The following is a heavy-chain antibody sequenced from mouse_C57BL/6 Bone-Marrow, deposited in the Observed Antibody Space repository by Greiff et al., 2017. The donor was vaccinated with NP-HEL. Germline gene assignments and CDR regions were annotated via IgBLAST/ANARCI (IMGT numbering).Heavy chain of an antibody. J-gene: IGHJ2*01. Sequence: QVHVKQSGAELARPGASVKLSCKASGYTFTSYGISWVKQRTGQGLEWIGEIYPRSGNTYYNEKFKGKATLTADKSSSTAYMELRSLTSEDSAVYFCYYYGSSFLHYWGQGTTLTVSS. D-gene: IGHD1-1*01. V-gene: IGHV1-81*01. CDR2: IYPRSGNT. CDR3: YYYGSSFLHY. CDR1: GYTFTSYG.